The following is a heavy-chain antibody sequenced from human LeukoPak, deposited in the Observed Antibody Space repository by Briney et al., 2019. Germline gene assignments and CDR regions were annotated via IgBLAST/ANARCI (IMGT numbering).Heavy chain of an antibody. CDR1: GFSIGNYG. D-gene: IGHD3-16*01. Sequence: GGSLRLSCGVSGFSIGNYGMHWIRQAPDKGLEWVAMFSHDGGAKYYGDSVKGRLTISRDNSDNTLYLQMNSLRVEDTAVYYCARDWGSSGWYNWFDPWGQGILVTVSS. CDR3: ARDWGSSGWYNWFDP. V-gene: IGHV3-30*03. CDR2: FSHDGGAK. J-gene: IGHJ5*02.